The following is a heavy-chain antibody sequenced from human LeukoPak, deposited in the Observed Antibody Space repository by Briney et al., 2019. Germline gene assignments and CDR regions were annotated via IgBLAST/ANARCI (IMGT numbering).Heavy chain of an antibody. V-gene: IGHV1-3*01. Sequence: ASVKVSCKASGYTFTSYAMHWMRQAPGQRLEWMGWINAGNGNTKYSQKLQGRVTITRDTSATTAYMELSSLRSEDTAVYYCARDHSSSWYFDYWGQGTLVTVSS. D-gene: IGHD6-13*01. J-gene: IGHJ4*02. CDR1: GYTFTSYA. CDR2: INAGNGNT. CDR3: ARDHSSSWYFDY.